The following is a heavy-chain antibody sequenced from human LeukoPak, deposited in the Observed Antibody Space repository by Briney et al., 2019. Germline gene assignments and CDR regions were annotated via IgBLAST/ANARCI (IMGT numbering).Heavy chain of an antibody. CDR3: AKGARFLEWLLKGYFDY. Sequence: QPGGSLRLSCAASGFTFDDYAMPWVRQAPGKGLEWVSGISWGSGSIGYADSVKGRFTISRDSAKNSLYLQMNSLRAEDTALYYCAKGARFLEWLLKGYFDYWGQGTLVTVSS. CDR2: ISWGSGSI. V-gene: IGHV3-9*01. J-gene: IGHJ4*02. CDR1: GFTFDDYA. D-gene: IGHD3-3*01.